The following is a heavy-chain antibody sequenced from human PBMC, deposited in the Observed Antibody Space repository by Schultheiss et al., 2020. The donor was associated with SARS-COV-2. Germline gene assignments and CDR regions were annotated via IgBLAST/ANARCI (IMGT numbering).Heavy chain of an antibody. Sequence: SETLSLTCTVSGGSISSGGYYWSWIRQHPGKGLEWIGYIYHSGSTYYNPSLKSRVTISVDTSKNQFSLKLSSVTAADTAVYYCASVVPAATRHDAFDIWGQGTMVTVSS. J-gene: IGHJ3*02. V-gene: IGHV4-31*03. CDR2: IYHSGST. CDR3: ASVVPAATRHDAFDI. D-gene: IGHD2-2*01. CDR1: GGSISSGGYY.